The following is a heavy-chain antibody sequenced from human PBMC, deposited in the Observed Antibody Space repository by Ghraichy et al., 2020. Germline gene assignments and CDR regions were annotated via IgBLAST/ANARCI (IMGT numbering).Heavy chain of an antibody. Sequence: GESLNISCAASGFTFSDYYMSWIRQAPGKGLEWVSYISSSGSTIYYADSVKGRFTISRDNAKNSLYLQMNSLRAEDTAVYYCARVGGYSCSGGSCYSTREYYFDYWGQGTLVTVSS. V-gene: IGHV3-11*01. CDR2: ISSSGSTI. CDR1: GFTFSDYY. CDR3: ARVGGYSCSGGSCYSTREYYFDY. J-gene: IGHJ4*02. D-gene: IGHD2-15*01.